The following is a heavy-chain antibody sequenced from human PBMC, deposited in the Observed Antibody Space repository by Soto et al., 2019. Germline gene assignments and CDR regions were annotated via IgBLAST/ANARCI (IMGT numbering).Heavy chain of an antibody. CDR1: GFIFNDFG. J-gene: IGHJ4*02. CDR2: MWSNGVSK. CDR3: ARGKGSRNTGDSFDY. Sequence: GGSLRLSCAASGFIFNDFGMHWVRQAPGKGLEWVAVMWSNGVSKSNTDSVKGRITISRDSSKNTLYLELNTLTVEDTALYFCARGKGSRNTGDSFDYWGPGTLVTVSS. V-gene: IGHV3-33*01. D-gene: IGHD3-10*01.